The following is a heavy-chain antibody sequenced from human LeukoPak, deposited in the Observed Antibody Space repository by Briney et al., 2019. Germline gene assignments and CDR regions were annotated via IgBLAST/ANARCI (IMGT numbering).Heavy chain of an antibody. CDR1: GFTFSRYA. Sequence: GGSLRLSCSASGFTFSRYAMHWVRQAPGKGLEYVSAISSNGGSTYYADSVKGRFTISRDNSKNTLYLQMSSLRTEDTAVYYCVKDGSGSYYAYYFDYWGQGTLVTVSS. D-gene: IGHD3-10*01. V-gene: IGHV3-64D*06. J-gene: IGHJ4*02. CDR2: ISSNGGST. CDR3: VKDGSGSYYAYYFDY.